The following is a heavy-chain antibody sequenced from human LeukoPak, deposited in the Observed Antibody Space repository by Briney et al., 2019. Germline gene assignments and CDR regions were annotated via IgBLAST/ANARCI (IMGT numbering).Heavy chain of an antibody. Sequence: SETLSLTCAVYGGSFSGYYWSWIRQPPGKGLEWIGEINHSGRTNYNPSLQSRVTISVDTSKNQFSLKLSSVTAADTAVYYCARAHQKTYDILTGYQFDYWGQGTLVTVSS. J-gene: IGHJ4*02. CDR2: INHSGRT. CDR3: ARAHQKTYDILTGYQFDY. CDR1: GGSFSGYY. D-gene: IGHD3-9*01. V-gene: IGHV4-34*01.